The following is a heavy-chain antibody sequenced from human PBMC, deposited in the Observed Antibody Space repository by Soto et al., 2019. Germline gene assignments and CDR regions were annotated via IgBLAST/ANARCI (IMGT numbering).Heavy chain of an antibody. CDR3: ARADYDFGSGRFYFNY. Sequence: PGGSLRLSCAASGFNFNGYAINWVRQTPGKGLEWVSGISATGNTKYYADSVRGRFTISRDNSKNTVYLQMNSLRAEDTALYYYARADYDFGSGRFYFNYWGQGTLVTVSS. CDR2: ISATGNTK. D-gene: IGHD3-3*01. CDR1: GFNFNGYA. V-gene: IGHV3-23*01. J-gene: IGHJ4*02.